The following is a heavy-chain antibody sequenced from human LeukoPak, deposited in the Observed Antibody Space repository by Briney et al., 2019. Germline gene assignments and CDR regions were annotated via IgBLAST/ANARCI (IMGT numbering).Heavy chain of an antibody. CDR1: GFTFSSYG. CDR3: AKENGDYENSEAFDI. V-gene: IGHV3-30*18. J-gene: IGHJ3*02. D-gene: IGHD4-17*01. Sequence: PGGSLRLSCAASGFTFSSYGMHWVRQAPGKGLEWVAVISYDGSNKYYADSVKGRFTISRDNSKNTLYLQMNSLRAEDTAVYYCAKENGDYENSEAFDIWGQGTMVTVSS. CDR2: ISYDGSNK.